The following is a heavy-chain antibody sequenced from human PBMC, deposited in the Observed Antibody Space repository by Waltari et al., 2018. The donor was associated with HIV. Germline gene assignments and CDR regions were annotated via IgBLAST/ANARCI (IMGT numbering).Heavy chain of an antibody. V-gene: IGHV3-74*01. CDR2: ISSDGSTT. Sequence: EVQLVESGGGLVQPGGSLRLPGAASGFTFRSYWLHWVRQAPGKGLLWVSCISSDGSTTNYADSVKGRLTISRDNAKNTLYLQMNSLRADDTAVYYCARENTMTYYDALDIWGQGTMVTVSS. CDR1: GFTFRSYW. D-gene: IGHD4-17*01. J-gene: IGHJ3*02. CDR3: ARENTMTYYDALDI.